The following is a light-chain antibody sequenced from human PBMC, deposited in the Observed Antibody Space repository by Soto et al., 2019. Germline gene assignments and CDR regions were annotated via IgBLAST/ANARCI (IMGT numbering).Light chain of an antibody. CDR2: GAS. CDR1: QTVSSN. CDR3: QQYHNWPPQYT. J-gene: IGKJ2*01. Sequence: EIVMTKSPATLSVSPGERATLSCRASQTVSSNLAWYQQKPGQAPRLLIHGASTRATGVPARVSGSGSGTEFTLTITSLQSEDFAVYYCQQYHNWPPQYTFGQGTKLQIK. V-gene: IGKV3-15*01.